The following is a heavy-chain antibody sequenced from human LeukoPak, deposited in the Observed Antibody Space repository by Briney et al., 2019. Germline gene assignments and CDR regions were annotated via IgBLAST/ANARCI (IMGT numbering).Heavy chain of an antibody. CDR3: ARRVDAGSGWYYDYGMDV. D-gene: IGHD6-19*01. Sequence: SETLSLTCTVSGGSISSYYWSWIRQPPGKGLEWIGYIYYSGSTNDNPSRKSRVTISVDTSKNQFSLKLSSVPAADTAVYYCARRVDAGSGWYYDYGMDVWGHGTTVTVSS. V-gene: IGHV4-59*08. CDR1: GGSISSYY. CDR2: IYYSGST. J-gene: IGHJ6*02.